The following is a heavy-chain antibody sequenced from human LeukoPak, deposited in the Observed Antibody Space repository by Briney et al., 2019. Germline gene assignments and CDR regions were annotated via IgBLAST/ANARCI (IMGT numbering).Heavy chain of an antibody. CDR2: VIPIIDLA. V-gene: IGHV1-69*04. CDR1: GGSFSSYS. J-gene: IGHJ6*02. Sequence: GASVKVSCKASGGSFSSYSISWVRQAPGQGLEWMGRVIPIIDLANYAQELQGRVTLSADKVTSTSYMELSGLTSEDTAVYYCARAASGEESRRAYRVRGTTTYYYYGMDFWGQGTTVTVSS. CDR3: ARAASGEESRRAYRVRGTTTYYYYGMDF. D-gene: IGHD1-1*01.